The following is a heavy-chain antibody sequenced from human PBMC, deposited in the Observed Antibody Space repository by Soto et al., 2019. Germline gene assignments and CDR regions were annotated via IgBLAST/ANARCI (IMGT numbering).Heavy chain of an antibody. CDR2: ISYDGSNK. J-gene: IGHJ4*02. D-gene: IGHD6-19*01. V-gene: IGHV3-30-3*01. CDR1: GFTFSSYA. CDR3: ARGGGGSGWYRGGMDY. Sequence: QVQLVESGGGVVQPGRSLRLSCAASGFTFSSYAMHWVRQAPGKGLEWVAVISYDGSNKYYADSVKGRFTISRDNSKNTLYLQMNSLRAEDTAVYYCARGGGGSGWYRGGMDYWGQGTLVTVSS.